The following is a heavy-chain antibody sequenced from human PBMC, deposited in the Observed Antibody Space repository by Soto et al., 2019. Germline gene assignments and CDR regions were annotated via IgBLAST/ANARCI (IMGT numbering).Heavy chain of an antibody. D-gene: IGHD4-17*01. Sequence: ASVKVSCKASGYTFTSYAMHWVCQAPGQRLEWMGWINAGNGNTKYSQKFQGRVTITRDTSASTAYMELSSLRSEDTAVYYCSAVTSYYYYYMDVWGKGTTVTVSS. V-gene: IGHV1-3*01. CDR3: SAVTSYYYYYMDV. J-gene: IGHJ6*03. CDR1: GYTFTSYA. CDR2: INAGNGNT.